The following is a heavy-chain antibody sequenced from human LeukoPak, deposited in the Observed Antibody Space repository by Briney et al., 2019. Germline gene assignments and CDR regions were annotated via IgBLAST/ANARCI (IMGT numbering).Heavy chain of an antibody. CDR2: ISSSGSTV. CDR1: GFTFSSYE. V-gene: IGHV3-48*03. D-gene: IGHD5-24*01. CDR3: AKSGYNRFDY. J-gene: IGHJ4*02. Sequence: GGSLRLSCAASGFTFSSYEMNWVRQAPGKGLEWVSYISSSGSTVYYADSVKGRFTISRDNSKNTLYLQMNSLRAEDTAVYYCAKSGYNRFDYWGQGTLVTVSS.